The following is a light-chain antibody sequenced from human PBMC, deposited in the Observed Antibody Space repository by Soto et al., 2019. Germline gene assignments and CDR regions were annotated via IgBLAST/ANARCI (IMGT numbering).Light chain of an antibody. J-gene: IGLJ2*01. V-gene: IGLV2-11*01. CDR2: DVS. CDR3: HSYAGSSTGV. CDR1: SSDVGGYNY. Sequence: QSALTQPRSVSGSPGQSVTISCTGTSSDVGGYNYVSWYQQLPGKAPKVMIYDVSKRPSGVPDRFSGSKSGNTASLTISGLQAEDEADYYCHSYAGSSTGVFGGGTKVTVL.